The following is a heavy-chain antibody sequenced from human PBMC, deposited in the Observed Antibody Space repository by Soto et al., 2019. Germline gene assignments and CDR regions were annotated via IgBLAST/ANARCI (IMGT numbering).Heavy chain of an antibody. D-gene: IGHD3-22*01. Sequence: KTSETLSLTGTVSGGSISSYYWSWIRQPPGKGLEWIGYIYYSGSTNYNPSLKSRVTISVDTSKNQFSLKLSSVTAADTAVYYCARGPTSGYDSSGYYYYGMDVWGQGTTVTVSS. CDR3: ARGPTSGYDSSGYYYYGMDV. CDR1: GGSISSYY. V-gene: IGHV4-59*01. CDR2: IYYSGST. J-gene: IGHJ6*02.